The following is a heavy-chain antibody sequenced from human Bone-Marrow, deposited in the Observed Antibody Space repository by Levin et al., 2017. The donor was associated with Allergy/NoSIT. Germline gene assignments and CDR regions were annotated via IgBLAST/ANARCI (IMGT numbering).Heavy chain of an antibody. CDR1: GFTFSNYA. Sequence: GESLKISCAASGFTFSNYALSWVRQAPGKGLDWVSSVSGSTNKTYYADSVRGRFTISRDNSKNTLTLHMNSLRADDTAIYYCAKTKEDIVLVPAAATPCWYFDLWGRGTLVTVSS. J-gene: IGHJ2*01. CDR2: VSGSTNKT. V-gene: IGHV3-23*01. D-gene: IGHD2-2*01. CDR3: AKTKEDIVLVPAAATPCWYFDL.